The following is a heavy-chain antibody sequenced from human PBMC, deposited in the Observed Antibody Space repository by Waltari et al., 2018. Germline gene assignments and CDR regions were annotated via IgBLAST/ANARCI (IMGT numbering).Heavy chain of an antibody. CDR2: IYYSGRT. D-gene: IGHD2-2*01. CDR3: ARGSSTWTNYFHS. J-gene: IGHJ4*02. V-gene: IGHV4-39*07. CDR1: GGSVSNDY. Sequence: QFQLQESGPGLVKSSETLSLSCTVSGGSVSNDYGGWIRQPPGKGLEWIGSIYYSGRTYYNPSLKSRVTTSIDTSKTQFSLKLSSVTAADTAVYFCARGSSTWTNYFHSWGQGTLVTVSS.